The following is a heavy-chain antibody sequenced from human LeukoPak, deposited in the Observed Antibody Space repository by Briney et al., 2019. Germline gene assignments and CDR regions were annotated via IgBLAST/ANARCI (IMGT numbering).Heavy chain of an antibody. CDR2: IYTSGST. V-gene: IGHV4-4*07. J-gene: IGHJ1*01. CDR3: ASVLVYDYVWGSFREYFQH. Sequence: SETLSLTCTVSGGSISSYYWSWIRQTAGKGLEWIGRIYTSGSTNYNPSLKSRVTMSVDTSKNQFSLKLSSVTAADTAVYYCASVLVYDYVWGSFREYFQHWGQGTLVTVSS. CDR1: GGSISSYY. D-gene: IGHD3-16*01.